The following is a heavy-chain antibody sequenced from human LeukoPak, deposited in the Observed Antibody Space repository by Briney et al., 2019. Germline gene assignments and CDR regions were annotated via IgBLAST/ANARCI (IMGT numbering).Heavy chain of an antibody. CDR2: ISGSGGST. J-gene: IGHJ6*03. Sequence: GGSPRLSCAASGFTFSSYAMSWVRQAPGKGLEWVSAISGSGGSTYYADSVKGRFTISRDNSKNTLYPQMNSLRAEDTAVYYCAKDQGYSSGWWENYYMDVWGKGTTVTVSS. CDR1: GFTFSSYA. CDR3: AKDQGYSSGWWENYYMDV. V-gene: IGHV3-23*01. D-gene: IGHD6-19*01.